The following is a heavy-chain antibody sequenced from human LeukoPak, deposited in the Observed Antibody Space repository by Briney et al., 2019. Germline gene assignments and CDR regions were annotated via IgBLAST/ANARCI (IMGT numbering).Heavy chain of an antibody. J-gene: IGHJ4*02. CDR3: ARVGYCSSTSCYEIDY. Sequence: GASVKVSCKASGYTFTGYYMHWVRQAPGQGLEWMGWINPNSGGTNYAQKFQGRVTMTRDTSISTAYMELSRLRSDDTAVYYCARVGYCSSTSCYEIDYWGRGTLVTVSS. D-gene: IGHD2-2*01. CDR1: GYTFTGYY. CDR2: INPNSGGT. V-gene: IGHV1-2*02.